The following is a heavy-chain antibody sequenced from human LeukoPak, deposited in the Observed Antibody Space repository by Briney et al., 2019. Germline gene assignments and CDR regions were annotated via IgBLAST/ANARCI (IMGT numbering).Heavy chain of an antibody. CDR1: GYTFTGYY. CDR3: ARGRYYYDSSGWLRNIWFDP. CDR2: INPNSGGT. Sequence: GASVKVSCKASGYTFTGYYMHWVRQAPGQGLEWMGWINPNSGGTNYAQKFQGRVTMTRDTSISTAYMELSRLRSDDTAVYYCARGRYYYDSSGWLRNIWFDPWGQGTLVTVSS. D-gene: IGHD3-22*01. V-gene: IGHV1-2*02. J-gene: IGHJ5*02.